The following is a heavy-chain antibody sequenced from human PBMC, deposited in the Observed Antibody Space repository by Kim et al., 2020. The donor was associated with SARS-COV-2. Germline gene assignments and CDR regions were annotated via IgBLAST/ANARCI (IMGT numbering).Heavy chain of an antibody. D-gene: IGHD3-9*01. CDR3: ARAEYLRYFDGVLFGY. V-gene: IGHV3-7*04. Sequence: SGKGGFTISRDNAKNALYLQMSSLRAEDTAVYYCARAEYLRYFDGVLFGYWGQGTLVTVSS. J-gene: IGHJ4*02.